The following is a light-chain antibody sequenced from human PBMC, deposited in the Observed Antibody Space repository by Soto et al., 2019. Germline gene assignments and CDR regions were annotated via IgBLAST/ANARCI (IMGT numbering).Light chain of an antibody. Sequence: SVLTQPPSASGSPGQSVTISCTGTSSDVGGYNYVSWYQQHPGKAPKLMIYEVSKRPSGVPDRFSGSKSGNTASLTVSGLQAEDEADYYCSSYAGSNKRRDFGTGTKVNDL. J-gene: IGLJ1*01. V-gene: IGLV2-8*01. CDR2: EVS. CDR3: SSYAGSNKRRD. CDR1: SSDVGGYNY.